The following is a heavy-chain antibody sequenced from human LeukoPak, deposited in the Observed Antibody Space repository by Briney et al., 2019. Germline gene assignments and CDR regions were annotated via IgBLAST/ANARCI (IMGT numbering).Heavy chain of an antibody. V-gene: IGHV3-21*01. D-gene: IGHD5-24*01. Sequence: PGGSLRLSCAASGFTFSSYSMNWVRQAPGKGLEWVSSISSSSSYIYYADSVKGRFTISRDNAKNSLYLQMNSLRAEDTAVYYCASFLEMATTKDYWGQGTLVTVSS. CDR3: ASFLEMATTKDY. J-gene: IGHJ4*02. CDR2: ISSSSSYI. CDR1: GFTFSSYS.